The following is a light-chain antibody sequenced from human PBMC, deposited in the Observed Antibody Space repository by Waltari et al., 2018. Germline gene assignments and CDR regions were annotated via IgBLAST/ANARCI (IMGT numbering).Light chain of an antibody. CDR3: QQFDNLVYT. CDR1: HDISNY. V-gene: IGKV1-33*01. J-gene: IGKJ2*01. Sequence: DIQMTQSPSSLSASVGDRVPTTGQASHDISNYLNWYQQKPGKAPKLLIYDASNLETGVPSRFSGSGSGTDFSFTISSLQPEDIATYYCQQFDNLVYTFGQGTKLEIK. CDR2: DAS.